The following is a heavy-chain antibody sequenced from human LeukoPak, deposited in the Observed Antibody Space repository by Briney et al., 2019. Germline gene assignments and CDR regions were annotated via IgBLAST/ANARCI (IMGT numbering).Heavy chain of an antibody. CDR3: AKQVRDFDRFPPPPYYYMDV. D-gene: IGHD3-9*01. V-gene: IGHV3-21*01. Sequence: TGGSLRLSCAASGFTFNSYSMNWVRQAPGKGLEWVSSISASGDFIYYADSLRGRFTISRDNAKNSVELQMNSLRADDTAIYYFAKQVRDFDRFPPPPYYYMDVWGKGTTVTISS. J-gene: IGHJ6*03. CDR2: ISASGDFI. CDR1: GFTFNSYS.